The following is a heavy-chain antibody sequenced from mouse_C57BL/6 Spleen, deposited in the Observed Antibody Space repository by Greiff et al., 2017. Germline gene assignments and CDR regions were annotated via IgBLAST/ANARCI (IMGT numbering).Heavy chain of an antibody. Sequence: QVQLQQPGTELVKPGASVKLSCKASGYTFTSYWMHWVKQRPGQGLEWIGNINPRHGGTNYNEKFKSKATLTVDKSSSTAYMQLSSLTSEDSAVSYCAGPVCGGYFDYWGKGTTLTFAS. J-gene: IGHJ2*01. CDR3: AGPVCGGYFDY. V-gene: IGHV1-53*01. CDR1: GYTFTSYW. D-gene: IGHD6-1*01. CDR2: INPRHGGT.